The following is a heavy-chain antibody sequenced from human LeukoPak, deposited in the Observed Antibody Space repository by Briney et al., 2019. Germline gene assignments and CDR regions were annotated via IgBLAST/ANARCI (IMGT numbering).Heavy chain of an antibody. J-gene: IGHJ4*02. CDR2: IYYSGST. CDR1: GGSISSSSYY. V-gene: IGHV4-61*05. CDR3: ARLGSSGYYWASGSYYFDY. D-gene: IGHD3-22*01. Sequence: SETLSLTCTVSGGSISSSSYYWGWIRQPPGKGLEWIGYIYYSGSTNYNPSLKSRVTISVDTSKNQFSLKLSSVTAADTAVYYCARLGSSGYYWASGSYYFDYWGQGTLVTVSS.